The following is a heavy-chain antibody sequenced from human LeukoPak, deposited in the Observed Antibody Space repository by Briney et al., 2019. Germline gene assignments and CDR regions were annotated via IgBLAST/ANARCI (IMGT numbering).Heavy chain of an antibody. V-gene: IGHV5-51*01. J-gene: IGHJ4*02. Sequence: GESLEISCKGSGYSFNSYWIGWVRQMPGKGLEWMGMIYPGDSDTRYSPSFQGQVTISADKSTSTASLQWSSLKASDTAMYYCARRLCSGGSCYYFDYWGQGTLVTVSS. CDR1: GYSFNSYW. CDR3: ARRLCSGGSCYYFDY. D-gene: IGHD2-15*01. CDR2: IYPGDSDT.